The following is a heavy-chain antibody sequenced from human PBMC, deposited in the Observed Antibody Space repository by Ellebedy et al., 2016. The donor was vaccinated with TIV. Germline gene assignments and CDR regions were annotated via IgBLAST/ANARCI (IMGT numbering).Heavy chain of an antibody. Sequence: SLKISCTASGFTFQDYAMHWVRQPPGRSLEWVSGISWNSETIGYADSVKGRFTISRDNAKNSLYLDMNSLTTEDTAFYYCAKLDRGKDHTAYYGAYDYWGQGTLVSVSS. J-gene: IGHJ4*02. V-gene: IGHV3-9*01. CDR1: GFTFQDYA. CDR3: AKLDRGKDHTAYYGAYDY. D-gene: IGHD3-9*01. CDR2: ISWNSETI.